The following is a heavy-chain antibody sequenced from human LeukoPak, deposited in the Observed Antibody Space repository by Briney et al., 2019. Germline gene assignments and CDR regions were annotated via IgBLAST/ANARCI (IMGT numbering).Heavy chain of an antibody. Sequence: GGSLRLSCAASGFTFSSYAMSWVRQAPGKGLEWVSAISGSGDSTYYGDSVRGRFTISRDNSKNTLYLQMNSLRAEDTAVYYCAKTRPLDSSSWSHGDYWGQGTLVTVSS. J-gene: IGHJ4*02. CDR2: ISGSGDST. CDR1: GFTFSSYA. V-gene: IGHV3-23*01. CDR3: AKTRPLDSSSWSHGDY. D-gene: IGHD6-13*01.